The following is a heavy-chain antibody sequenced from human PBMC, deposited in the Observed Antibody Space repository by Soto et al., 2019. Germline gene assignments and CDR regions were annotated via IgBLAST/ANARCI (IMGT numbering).Heavy chain of an antibody. CDR3: ARGGGDPMITFGKSYGMDV. J-gene: IGHJ6*02. CDR2: IIPIFGTA. D-gene: IGHD3-16*01. CDR1: GGTFSSYA. V-gene: IGHV1-69*12. Sequence: QVQLVQSGAEVKKPGSSVKVSCKASGGTFSSYAISWVRQAPGQGLEWMGGIIPIFGTANYAQKFQGRVTITANESPSTAYMELSSLRSEDTAVYYCARGGGDPMITFGKSYGMDVWGQGTTVTVSS.